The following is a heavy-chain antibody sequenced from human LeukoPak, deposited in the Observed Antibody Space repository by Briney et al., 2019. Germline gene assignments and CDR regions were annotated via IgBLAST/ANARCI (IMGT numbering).Heavy chain of an antibody. CDR1: GGSISSDNCY. CDR2: IYASGTT. Sequence: ASETLSLTCTVSGGSISSDNCYWSWIRQPAGKGLEWIGRIYASGTTNYNPSLKSRVTISVDTSKNQFSLKLSSVTAADTAVYYCARGLVGATGGSFDYWGQGTLVTVSS. J-gene: IGHJ4*02. D-gene: IGHD1-26*01. CDR3: ARGLVGATGGSFDY. V-gene: IGHV4-61*02.